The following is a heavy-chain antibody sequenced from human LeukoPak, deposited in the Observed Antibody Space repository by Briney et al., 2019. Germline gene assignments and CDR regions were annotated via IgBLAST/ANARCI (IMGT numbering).Heavy chain of an antibody. CDR1: GGTFSSYA. CDR3: ASSNEPAATDYYYYGMDV. J-gene: IGHJ6*04. CDR2: IIPIFGTA. V-gene: IGHV1-69*13. Sequence: SVKVSCKASGGTFSSYAIGWVRQAPGQGLEWMGGIIPIFGTANYAQKFQGRVTITADESTSTAYMELSSLRSEDTAVYYCASSNEPAATDYYYYGMDVWGKGTTVTVSS. D-gene: IGHD2-2*01.